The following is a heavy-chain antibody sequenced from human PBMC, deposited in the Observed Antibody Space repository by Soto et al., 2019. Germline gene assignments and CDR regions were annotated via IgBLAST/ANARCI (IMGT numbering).Heavy chain of an antibody. D-gene: IGHD2-15*01. V-gene: IGHV3-30*18. CDR3: AKDRRVAADADYYYGMDV. CDR2: ISYDGSNK. J-gene: IGHJ6*02. Sequence: GGSLRLSCAASGFTFSSYGMHWVRQAPGKGLEWVAVISYDGSNKYYADSVKGRFTISRDNSKNTLYLQMNSLRAEDTAVYYCAKDRRVAADADYYYGMDVWGQGTTVTVS. CDR1: GFTFSSYG.